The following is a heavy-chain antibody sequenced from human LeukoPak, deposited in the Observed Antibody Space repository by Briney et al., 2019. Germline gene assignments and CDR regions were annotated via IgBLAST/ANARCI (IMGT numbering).Heavy chain of an antibody. CDR3: ARVRRWALSYFDY. J-gene: IGHJ4*02. V-gene: IGHV4-38-2*02. D-gene: IGHD5-24*01. Sequence: KTSETLSLTCTVSGYFISSGYYWGWIRQPPGKGLEWIGSIYHSGSTYYNPSLKSRVTISVDTSKNQFSLKLSSVTAADTAVYYCARVRRWALSYFDYWGQGTLVTVSS. CDR1: GYFISSGYY. CDR2: IYHSGST.